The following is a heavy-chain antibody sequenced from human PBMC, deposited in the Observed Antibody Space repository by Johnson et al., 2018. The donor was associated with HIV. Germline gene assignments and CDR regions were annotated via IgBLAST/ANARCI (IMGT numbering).Heavy chain of an antibody. V-gene: IGHV3-30*04. CDR3: ARGSGSYYSNAFDI. J-gene: IGHJ3*02. D-gene: IGHD1-26*01. CDR2: ISYDGNNK. CDR1: GFTFNSYA. Sequence: QVQLVESGGGLVKPGGSLRLSCAASGFTFNSYAMHWVRQAPAKGLEWVAVISYDGNNKYYADSLKGRFTISRDNSKNTLYLQINSLRAEDTALYCCARGSGSYYSNAFDIWGQGTMVTVSS.